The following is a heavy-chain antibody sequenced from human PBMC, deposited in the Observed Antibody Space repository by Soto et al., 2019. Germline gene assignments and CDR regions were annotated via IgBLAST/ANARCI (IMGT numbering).Heavy chain of an antibody. Sequence: EVQLVESGGGLVQPGRSLRLSCAASGFTFDDYAMHWVRQAPGKGLEWVSGISWNSGSIGYADSVKGRFTISRDNAKNSLYLQMNSLRAEDTALYYCAKAWDGYNSIDYWGQGTLLTVSS. J-gene: IGHJ4*02. V-gene: IGHV3-9*01. CDR1: GFTFDDYA. D-gene: IGHD5-12*01. CDR3: AKAWDGYNSIDY. CDR2: ISWNSGSI.